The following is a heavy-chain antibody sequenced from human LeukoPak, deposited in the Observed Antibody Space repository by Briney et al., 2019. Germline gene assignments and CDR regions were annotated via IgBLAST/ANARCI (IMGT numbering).Heavy chain of an antibody. V-gene: IGHV4-30-4*01. CDR3: ARAPRRLLWFGEFNGWFDP. CDR1: GDSIRSVDYY. J-gene: IGHJ5*02. Sequence: NPSETLSLTCTVSGDSIRSVDYYWSWIRQPPGKGLEWIGYIYYSGSTYYNPSLKSRVTISVDTSKNQFSLKLSSVTAADTAVYYRARAPRRLLWFGEFNGWFDPWGQGTLVTVSS. D-gene: IGHD3-10*01. CDR2: IYYSGST.